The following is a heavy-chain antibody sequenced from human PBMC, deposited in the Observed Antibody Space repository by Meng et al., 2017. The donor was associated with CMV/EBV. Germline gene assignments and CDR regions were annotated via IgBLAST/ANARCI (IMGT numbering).Heavy chain of an antibody. Sequence: GESLKISCAASGFTVSSNYMSWVRQAPGKGLEWVSVIYSGGSTYYADSVKGRFTISRDNSKNTLYLQMNSLRAEDTAVYYCAREPGYCSSTSCYTPHYYYGMDVWGQGTTVTVSS. CDR3: AREPGYCSSTSCYTPHYYYGMDV. J-gene: IGHJ6*02. V-gene: IGHV3-66*02. CDR2: IYSGGST. D-gene: IGHD2-2*02. CDR1: GFTVSSNY.